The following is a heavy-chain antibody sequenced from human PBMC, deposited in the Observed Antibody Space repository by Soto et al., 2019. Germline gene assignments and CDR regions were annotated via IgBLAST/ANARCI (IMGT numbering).Heavy chain of an antibody. J-gene: IGHJ6*03. CDR1: GGSISSGGYY. D-gene: IGHD3-22*01. CDR3: AKFPKHDSPGNMDV. Sequence: QVQLQESGPGLVKPSQTLSLTCTVSGGSISSGGYYWSWIRQHPGKGLEWIGYIYYSGSTYYNPSLNSRVTISVDTSKNQFSLKLSSVTAADTAVYYCAKFPKHDSPGNMDVWGKGTTVTVSS. V-gene: IGHV4-31*03. CDR2: IYYSGST.